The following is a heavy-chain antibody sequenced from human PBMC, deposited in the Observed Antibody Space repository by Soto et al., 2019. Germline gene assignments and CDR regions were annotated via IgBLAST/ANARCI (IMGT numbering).Heavy chain of an antibody. Sequence: SETLSLTCAVYGGSFSGYYWSWIRQPPGKGLEWIGEINHSGSTNYNPSLKSRVTISVDTSKNQFSLKLSSVTAADTAVYYCASLAAAGTRARGYYYYGMDVWGQGTTVTVSS. V-gene: IGHV4-34*01. CDR3: ASLAAAGTRARGYYYYGMDV. D-gene: IGHD6-13*01. J-gene: IGHJ6*02. CDR1: GGSFSGYY. CDR2: INHSGST.